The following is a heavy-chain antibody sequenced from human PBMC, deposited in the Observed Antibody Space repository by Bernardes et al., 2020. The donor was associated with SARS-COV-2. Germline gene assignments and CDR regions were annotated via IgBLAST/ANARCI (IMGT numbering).Heavy chain of an antibody. CDR1: GFTFSSYS. Sequence: GGSLRLSCAASGFTFSSYSMSWVRQAPGKGLEWVSAISGSGGSTYYADSVKGRFTISRDNSKNTLFLQMHSLRAEDTAVYFCTRDPVGAYYFDFWGQGTLVAVSS. CDR3: TRDPVGAYYFDF. J-gene: IGHJ4*02. CDR2: ISGSGGST. D-gene: IGHD1-26*01. V-gene: IGHV3-23*01.